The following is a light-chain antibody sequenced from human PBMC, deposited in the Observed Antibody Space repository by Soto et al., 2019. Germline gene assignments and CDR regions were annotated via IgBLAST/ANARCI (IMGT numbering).Light chain of an antibody. V-gene: IGLV2-23*01. J-gene: IGLJ3*02. Sequence: QSALTQPASVAGSPGQSITISCTGASPDVGSYNLISWYQHHPGKAPKLLIYEATKRPSGISNRFSASKSGNMASLTISGLQAEDEADYYCCSYSGSGTWVFGGGVKLTVL. CDR1: SPDVGSYNL. CDR2: EAT. CDR3: CSYSGSGTWV.